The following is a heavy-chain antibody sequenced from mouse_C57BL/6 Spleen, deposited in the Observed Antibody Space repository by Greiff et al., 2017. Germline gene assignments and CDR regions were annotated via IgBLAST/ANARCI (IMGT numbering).Heavy chain of an antibody. Sequence: VQLQQSGPELVKPGASVKMSCKASGYTFTDYNMHWVKQSHGKSLEWIGYINPNNGGTSYNQKFKGKATLTVNKSSSTAYMELRSLTSEDSAVYYCTRSKEGWDDYFDYWGQGTTLTVSS. CDR1: GYTFTDYN. CDR3: TRSKEGWDDYFDY. D-gene: IGHD4-1*01. J-gene: IGHJ2*01. CDR2: INPNNGGT. V-gene: IGHV1-22*01.